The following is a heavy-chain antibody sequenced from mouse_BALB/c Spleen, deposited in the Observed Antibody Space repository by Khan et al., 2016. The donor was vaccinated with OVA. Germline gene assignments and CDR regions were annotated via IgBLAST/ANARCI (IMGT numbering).Heavy chain of an antibody. Sequence: QVQLKESGPELVRPGASVKLSCKTSGYTFTSYWIHWVKQRPGQGLEWIARIYPGTDNTYYDDKFKDKATLTADKSSSTAYMQLSSLKSDDSAVYFGAREESLYYFDYWGQGTTLTVSA. J-gene: IGHJ2*01. D-gene: IGHD1-2*01. V-gene: IGHV1-76*01. CDR1: GYTFTSYW. CDR2: IYPGTDNT. CDR3: AREESLYYFDY.